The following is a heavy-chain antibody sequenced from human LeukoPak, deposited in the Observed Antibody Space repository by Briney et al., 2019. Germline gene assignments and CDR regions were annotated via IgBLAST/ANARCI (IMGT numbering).Heavy chain of an antibody. CDR3: ARDLFQQLVPQDWFDP. V-gene: IGHV4-39*07. D-gene: IGHD6-6*01. CDR2: IYYSGST. Sequence: SSETLSLTCTVSGGSMSSSSYYWGWIRQPPGKGLEWIGSIYYSGSTYYNPSLKSRVTISVDTSKNQFSLKLSSMTAADTAVYYCARDLFQQLVPQDWFDPWGQGTLVTVSS. CDR1: GGSMSSSSYY. J-gene: IGHJ5*02.